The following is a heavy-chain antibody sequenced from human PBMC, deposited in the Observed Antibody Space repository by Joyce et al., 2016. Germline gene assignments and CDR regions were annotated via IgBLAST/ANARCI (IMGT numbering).Heavy chain of an antibody. D-gene: IGHD3-10*02. Sequence: EVQLVQSGAEVKKPGESLRISCKGSGYSFTSHWIGWVRQMPGKGREWMGRIEPRDSYTDYSPSFEGHVTISVDKTISAAYLQWSSLRASDTAIYYCARHVTDWFDPWGQGTLVTVSS. CDR3: ARHVTDWFDP. CDR2: IEPRDSYT. CDR1: GYSFTSHW. V-gene: IGHV5-10-1*03. J-gene: IGHJ5*02.